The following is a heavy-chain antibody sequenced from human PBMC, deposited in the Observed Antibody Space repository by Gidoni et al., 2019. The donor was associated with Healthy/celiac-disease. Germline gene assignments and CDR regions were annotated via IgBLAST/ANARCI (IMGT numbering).Heavy chain of an antibody. CDR2: ISGSGGST. Sequence: EVQLVESGGGLVQPGGSLRPSCAASGFTFSSYAMSWVRQAPGKGLEWVSAISGSGGSTYYADSVKGRFTISRDNSKNTLYLQMNSLRAEDTAVYYCAKDLPYHRGYSYGHSWPHRGRWHGMDVWGQGTTVTVSS. D-gene: IGHD5-18*01. CDR3: AKDLPYHRGYSYGHSWPHRGRWHGMDV. CDR1: GFTFSSYA. J-gene: IGHJ6*02. V-gene: IGHV3-23*04.